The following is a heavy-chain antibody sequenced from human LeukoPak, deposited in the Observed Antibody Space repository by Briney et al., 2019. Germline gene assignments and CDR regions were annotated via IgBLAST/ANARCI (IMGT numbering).Heavy chain of an antibody. Sequence: GGSLRLSCAASGFTFSSYSMNWVRQAPGKGLEWVSSISSSSSYIYYADSVKGRFTISRDNAKDSLYLQMNGLRAEDTAVYYCASSGPGYCSGGSCYVYYYFDYWGQGTLVTVSS. D-gene: IGHD2-15*01. CDR3: ASSGPGYCSGGSCYVYYYFDY. J-gene: IGHJ4*02. CDR1: GFTFSSYS. CDR2: ISSSSSYI. V-gene: IGHV3-21*01.